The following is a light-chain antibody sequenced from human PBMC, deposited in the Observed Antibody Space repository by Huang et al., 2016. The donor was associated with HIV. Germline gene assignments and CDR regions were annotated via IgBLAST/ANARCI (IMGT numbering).Light chain of an antibody. CDR1: QSLVHDNGYSY. J-gene: IGKJ4*01. Sequence: DIVMTQSPLSLPVTPGEPASISCRSSQSLVHDNGYSYLDWYLQKQGQSPQVLIYMASVRAPGIPDRFSGGGSGTNFTMEINRVDAEDVGTYYCMQSLQSLTFGGGTRLEIK. CDR3: MQSLQSLT. CDR2: MAS. V-gene: IGKV2-28*01.